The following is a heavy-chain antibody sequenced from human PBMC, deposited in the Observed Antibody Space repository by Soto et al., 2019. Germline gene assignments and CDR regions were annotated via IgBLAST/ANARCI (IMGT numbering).Heavy chain of an antibody. V-gene: IGHV1-69*08. D-gene: IGHD4-17*01. CDR2: IIPILGIA. CDR1: GGTLSSYT. Sequence: QVQLVQSGAEVKKPGSSVKVSCKASGGTLSSYTISWVRQAPGQGLEWMGRIIPILGIANYAQKFQGRVTITADKSTSTVYMELSSLRSEDTAVDYCAREFDYGDYVGDYWGQGTLVTVSS. J-gene: IGHJ4*02. CDR3: AREFDYGDYVGDY.